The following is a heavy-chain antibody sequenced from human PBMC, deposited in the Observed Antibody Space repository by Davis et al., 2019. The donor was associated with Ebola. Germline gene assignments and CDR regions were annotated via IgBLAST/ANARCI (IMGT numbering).Heavy chain of an antibody. D-gene: IGHD5-12*01. Sequence: MPSETLSLTCTVSGGSISSGDYYWSWIRQPPGKGLEWIGYIYYSGSTYYNPSLKSRVTISVDTSKNQFSLKLSSVTAADTAVYYCARVPIVATIRADYWGQGTLVTVSS. CDR2: IYYSGST. V-gene: IGHV4-30-4*01. CDR3: ARVPIVATIRADY. CDR1: GGSISSGDYY. J-gene: IGHJ4*02.